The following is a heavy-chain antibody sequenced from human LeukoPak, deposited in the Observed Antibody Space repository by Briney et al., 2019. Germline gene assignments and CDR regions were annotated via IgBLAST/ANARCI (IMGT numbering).Heavy chain of an antibody. CDR2: ISFKGNNK. Sequence: PGGSLRLSCAASGFTFSTYGMHWVRQAPGKGLEWVAVISFKGNNKNYAESVKGRFTISRDDSMKTLYLQMNSLRTEDTAVYYCAKDSTSSWYGYFDYWGQGTLVTVSS. CDR3: AKDSTSSWYGYFDY. J-gene: IGHJ4*02. V-gene: IGHV3-30*18. D-gene: IGHD6-13*01. CDR1: GFTFSTYG.